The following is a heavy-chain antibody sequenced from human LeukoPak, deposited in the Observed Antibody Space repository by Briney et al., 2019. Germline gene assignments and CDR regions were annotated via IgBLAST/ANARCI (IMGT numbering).Heavy chain of an antibody. J-gene: IGHJ4*02. CDR3: AKDRAQQLVLDF. CDR1: GFTFRTLA. V-gene: IGHV3-23*01. D-gene: IGHD6-13*01. CDR2: ISDNGRSS. Sequence: GGSLRLSCAASGFTFRTLAMNWVRQAPGKGLEWVSTISDNGRSSHYADSVKGRFTISRDNSKNTLDLQMNSLRAEDTAVYYCAKDRAQQLVLDFWGQGTLVTVSS.